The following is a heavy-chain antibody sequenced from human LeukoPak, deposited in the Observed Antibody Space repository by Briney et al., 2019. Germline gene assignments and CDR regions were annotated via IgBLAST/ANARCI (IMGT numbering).Heavy chain of an antibody. J-gene: IGHJ3*02. CDR2: IHYSGST. Sequence: SETLSLTCTVSGGSISSSSYYWGWIRQPPGKGLEWIGSIHYSGSTNYNPSLKSRVTMSVDTSKNQFSLKLSSVTAADTAVYYCARDGPPDSSSWYDTAFDIWGQGTMVTVSS. V-gene: IGHV4-39*07. CDR1: GGSISSSSYY. CDR3: ARDGPPDSSSWYDTAFDI. D-gene: IGHD6-13*01.